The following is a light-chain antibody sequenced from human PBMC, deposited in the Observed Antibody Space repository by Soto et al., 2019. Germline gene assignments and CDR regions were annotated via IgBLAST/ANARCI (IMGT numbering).Light chain of an antibody. V-gene: IGKV1-5*03. CDR2: KAS. J-gene: IGKJ3*01. Sequence: DIQMTQSPSTLSASIGDRVTITCRASQSINTWLAWYQQKPGKAPKLLIYKASTLESVVPSRFSGSGSGTEFTLTIGCLQLDDFATYYCQHYNSYSEFTFGPGTKVDIK. CDR1: QSINTW. CDR3: QHYNSYSEFT.